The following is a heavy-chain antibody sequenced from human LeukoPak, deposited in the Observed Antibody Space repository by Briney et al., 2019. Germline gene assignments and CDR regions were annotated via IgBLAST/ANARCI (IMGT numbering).Heavy chain of an antibody. V-gene: IGHV1-8*01. J-gene: IGHJ4*02. Sequence: ASVKVSCKASGYTFTSYDINWVRQATGQGLEWMGWMNPNSGNTGYAQKFQGRVTMTRNTSISTAYMELSSLRSEDTAVYYCARDKRAASDTGSSFYYWGQGTLVTVSS. CDR3: ARDKRAASDTGSSFYY. CDR1: GYTFTSYD. CDR2: MNPNSGNT. D-gene: IGHD6-13*01.